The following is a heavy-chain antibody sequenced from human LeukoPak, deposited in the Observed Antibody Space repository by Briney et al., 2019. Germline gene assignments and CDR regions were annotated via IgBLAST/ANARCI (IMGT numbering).Heavy chain of an antibody. CDR2: ISYDGSNK. CDR1: GFTFSSYA. J-gene: IGHJ4*02. Sequence: PGGSLRLSCAASGFTFSSYAMHWVRQAPGKGLEWVAVISYDGSNKYYADSVKGRFTISRDNSKNTLYLQMNSLRAEDTAVYYCARDIKLSPYYGSGSPLDYWGQGTLVTVSS. V-gene: IGHV3-30-3*01. D-gene: IGHD3-10*01. CDR3: ARDIKLSPYYGSGSPLDY.